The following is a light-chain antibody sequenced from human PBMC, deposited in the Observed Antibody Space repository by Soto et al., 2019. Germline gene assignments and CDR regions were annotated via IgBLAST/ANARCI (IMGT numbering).Light chain of an antibody. V-gene: IGKV3-20*01. CDR3: QHYGSPLT. Sequence: EIVLTQSPGTLSLSPGERATLSCRASQSVSGSYLAWYQQKPGQAPRLFIYGTSSRDTGIPDRFSGSGSGTDFTLTISRLEPEDFAVYYCQHYGSPLTFGGGTKVEIK. J-gene: IGKJ4*01. CDR2: GTS. CDR1: QSVSGSY.